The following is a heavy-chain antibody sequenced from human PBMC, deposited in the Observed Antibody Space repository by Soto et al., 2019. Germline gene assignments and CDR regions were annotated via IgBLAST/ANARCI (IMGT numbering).Heavy chain of an antibody. CDR3: VREDMSGTYYFDY. Sequence: SETLSLTCRVSGASVSIETHFWSCIRQPPGKGLEWIGYVYHSGTTNSNPSLKSRVTISAEKSKNQFSLRLNSVTAADTAVYYCVREDMSGTYYFDYWGQGTLVTVSS. J-gene: IGHJ4*02. D-gene: IGHD1-26*01. CDR2: VYHSGTT. CDR1: GASVSIETHF. V-gene: IGHV4-61*01.